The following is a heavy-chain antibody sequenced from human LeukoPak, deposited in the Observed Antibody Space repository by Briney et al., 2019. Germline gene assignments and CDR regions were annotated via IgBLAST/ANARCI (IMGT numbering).Heavy chain of an antibody. Sequence: GGSLRLSCVASGFTFSSYAMSWVRQAPGKGLEWVGRIKSKTDGGTTDYAAPVKGRFTISRDASKNTLYMQMNSLKTEDTAVYYCTTANPPWGQGTLVTVSS. V-gene: IGHV3-15*01. CDR2: IKSKTDGGTT. J-gene: IGHJ4*02. CDR3: TTANPP. CDR1: GFTFSSYA.